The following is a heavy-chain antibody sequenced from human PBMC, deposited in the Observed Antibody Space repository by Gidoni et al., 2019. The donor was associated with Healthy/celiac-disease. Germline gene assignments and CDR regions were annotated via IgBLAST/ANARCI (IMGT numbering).Heavy chain of an antibody. CDR2: ISGSGGST. D-gene: IGHD4-17*01. CDR1: AFTFSSYA. V-gene: IGHV3-23*01. J-gene: IGHJ4*02. Sequence: EVPLLESGGGLVQPGGYLRLPCAASAFTFSSYAMSGVRQAPGKGLEWVSAISGSGGSTYYADSVKGRFTISRDNSKNTLYLQMNSLRAEDTAVYYCAKALTIEDYFDYWGQGTLVTVSS. CDR3: AKALTIEDYFDY.